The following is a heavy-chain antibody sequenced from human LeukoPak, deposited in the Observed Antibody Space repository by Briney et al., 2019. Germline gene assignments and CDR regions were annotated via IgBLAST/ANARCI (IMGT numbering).Heavy chain of an antibody. D-gene: IGHD3-10*01. CDR3: ARDVYYGSGSYEYYYYMDV. V-gene: IGHV4-4*07. J-gene: IGHJ6*03. CDR1: GGSISSYY. Sequence: SETLSLTCTVSGGSISSYYWSWIRQPAGKGLEWIGRIYTSGSTNYNPSLKSRVTMSVDTSKNQFSLKLSSVTAADTAVYYCARDVYYGSGSYEYYYYMDVWGKGTTVTISS. CDR2: IYTSGST.